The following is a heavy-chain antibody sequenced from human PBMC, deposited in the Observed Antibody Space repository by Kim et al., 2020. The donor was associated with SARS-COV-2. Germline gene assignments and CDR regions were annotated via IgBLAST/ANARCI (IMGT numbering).Heavy chain of an antibody. CDR2: ISSSSSYI. CDR3: ARDGHYDILTGYYRYYYYGMDV. CDR1: GFTFSSYS. D-gene: IGHD3-9*01. J-gene: IGHJ6*02. Sequence: GGSLRLSCAASGFTFSSYSMNWVRQAPGKGLEWVSSISSSSSYIYYADSVKGRFTISRDNAKNSLYLQMNSLRAEDTAVYYCARDGHYDILTGYYRYYYYGMDVWGQGTTVTVSS. V-gene: IGHV3-21*01.